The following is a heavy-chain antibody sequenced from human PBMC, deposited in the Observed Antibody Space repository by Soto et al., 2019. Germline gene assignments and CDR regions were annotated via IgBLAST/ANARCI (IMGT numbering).Heavy chain of an antibody. CDR2: IYYSGST. CDR3: AIARNVGASDY. J-gene: IGHJ4*02. CDR1: GGSISSGGYY. D-gene: IGHD1-26*01. V-gene: IGHV4-31*03. Sequence: SSETLSLTCTVSGGSISSGGYYWSWIRQHPGKGLEWIGYIYYSGSTYYNPSLKSRVTISVDTSKNQFSLKLSSVTAVDTAVYYCAIARNVGASDYWGQGTLVTVSS.